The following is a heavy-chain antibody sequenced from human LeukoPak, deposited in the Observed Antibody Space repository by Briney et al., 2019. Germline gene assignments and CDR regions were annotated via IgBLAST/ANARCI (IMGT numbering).Heavy chain of an antibody. Sequence: GGSLRLSCAASGFSFSNYSMHWVRQAPGKGLEWVAYIRYGGSYKYYGDSVRGRFTISRDNSKNTVYLHMHSLRDEDTAVYYCARDLVSLPRKYFDAWGQGTLVTVSS. CDR2: IRYGGSYK. D-gene: IGHD5/OR15-5a*01. V-gene: IGHV3-30*02. CDR3: ARDLVSLPRKYFDA. J-gene: IGHJ4*02. CDR1: GFSFSNYS.